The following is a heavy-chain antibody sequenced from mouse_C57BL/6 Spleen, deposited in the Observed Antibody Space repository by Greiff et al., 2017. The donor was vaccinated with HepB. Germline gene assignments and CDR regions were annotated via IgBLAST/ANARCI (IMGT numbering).Heavy chain of an antibody. Sequence: QVQLQQSGAELVRPGTSVKVSCKASGYAFTNYLIEWVKQRPGQGLEWIGVINPGSGGTNYNEKFKGKATLTADKSSSTAYMQLSSLTSEDSAVYFCARSTMFTFDYWGQGTTLTVSS. V-gene: IGHV1-54*01. CDR2: INPGSGGT. CDR1: GYAFTNYL. CDR3: ARSTMFTFDY. D-gene: IGHD2-2*01. J-gene: IGHJ2*01.